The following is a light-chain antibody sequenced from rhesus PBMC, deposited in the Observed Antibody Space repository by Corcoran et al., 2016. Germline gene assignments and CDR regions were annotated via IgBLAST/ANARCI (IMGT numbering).Light chain of an antibody. Sequence: DIQMTQSPSSLSASVGDRVTVTCRASQGINKELNWYQQKPGKAPPLLIYAASSLQTGVSSRFSGRGSGTDYTLTISSLQPEDVATYYCLQDYTTPLTFGGGTKVEIK. J-gene: IGKJ4*01. CDR1: QGINKE. V-gene: IGKV1-94*01. CDR2: AAS. CDR3: LQDYTTPLT.